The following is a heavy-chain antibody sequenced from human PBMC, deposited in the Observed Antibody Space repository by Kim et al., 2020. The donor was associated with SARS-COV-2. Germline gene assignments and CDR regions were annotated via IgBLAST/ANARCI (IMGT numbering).Heavy chain of an antibody. CDR3: ARHVGGIDY. D-gene: IGHD3-16*01. CDR2: IYYSGGT. Sequence: SETLSLTCTVSGGSISHYYWSWIRQPPGKGLEWIGYIYYSGGTSYNPSLKSRVTISVDTSKNQFSLKLSSVTAADTAVYYCARHVGGIDYWGQGTLVTLS. V-gene: IGHV4-59*08. CDR1: GGSISHYY. J-gene: IGHJ4*02.